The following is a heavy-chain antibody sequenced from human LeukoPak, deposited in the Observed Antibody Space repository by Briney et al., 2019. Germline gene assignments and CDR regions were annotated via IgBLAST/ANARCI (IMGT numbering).Heavy chain of an antibody. J-gene: IGHJ4*02. Sequence: ASVKVSCKASGGTFSSYAISWVRQAPGQGLEWMGGIIPIFGTANYAQKFQGRVTITADESTSTAYMELSSLRSEDTAVYYCARRSKIKLVRFSLGDYFDYWGQGTLVTVSS. V-gene: IGHV1-69*13. CDR3: ARRSKIKLVRFSLGDYFDY. D-gene: IGHD6-13*01. CDR2: IIPIFGTA. CDR1: GGTFSSYA.